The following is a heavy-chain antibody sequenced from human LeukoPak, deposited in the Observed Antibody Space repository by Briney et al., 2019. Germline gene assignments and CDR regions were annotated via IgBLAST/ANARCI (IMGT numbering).Heavy chain of an antibody. D-gene: IGHD3-10*01. Sequence: GGSLRLSCAASGFTFDDYAMHWVRQAPGKGLEWVSGISWNSGSIGYADSVKGRFTISRDNAKNSLYLQMNSLRAEDTALYYCAKDPGSNAFDIWGQGTMVTVSS. CDR1: GFTFDDYA. V-gene: IGHV3-9*01. J-gene: IGHJ3*02. CDR2: ISWNSGSI. CDR3: AKDPGSNAFDI.